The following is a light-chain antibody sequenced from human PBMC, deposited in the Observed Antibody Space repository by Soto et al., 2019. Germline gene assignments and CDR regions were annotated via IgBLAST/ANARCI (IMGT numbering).Light chain of an antibody. CDR2: GVS. CDR3: QQYNNWPPLT. Sequence: ERIMTQSPATLSVSPGESATLSCRASQSVSSNLAWYQQKPGQAPRLLIYGVSTRATGIPARFSGSGSETKFTLTISSLHSEDFAVYYCQQYNNWPPLTFGGGTKVEIK. J-gene: IGKJ4*01. CDR1: QSVSSN. V-gene: IGKV3-15*01.